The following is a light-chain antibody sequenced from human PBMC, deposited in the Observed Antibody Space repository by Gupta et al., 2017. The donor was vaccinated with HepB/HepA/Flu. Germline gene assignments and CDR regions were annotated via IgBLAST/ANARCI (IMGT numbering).Light chain of an antibody. CDR2: WAS. CDR3: QQYYSTPVA. Sequence: EIVCTQSPDTLAVSLGERDTINCKSSQSVLYRYNNKNYLGWYQQEPRPPPKLLIYWASARESGVPDLFSSSGSGTDFTLTISSLQADDVAVYYCQQYYSTPVAFGPGTKVEIK. CDR1: QSVLYRYNNKNY. J-gene: IGKJ1*01. V-gene: IGKV4-1*01.